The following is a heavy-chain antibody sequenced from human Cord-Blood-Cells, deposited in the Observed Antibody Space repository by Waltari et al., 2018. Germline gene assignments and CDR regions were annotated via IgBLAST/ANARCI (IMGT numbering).Heavy chain of an antibody. D-gene: IGHD1-26*01. CDR1: GYTFTSYA. CDR3: ARDRGKSGSYFDY. CDR2: INAGNGNT. J-gene: IGHJ4*02. V-gene: IGHV1-3*01. Sequence: QVQLVQSGAEVKKPGASVKVSCKASGYTFTSYAMHWVRQAPGQRLEWMGWINAGNGNTKYSQKFQGRVTITRDTSASTAYMELSSLRSEDTAVYYCARDRGKSGSYFDYWGQGTLVTVSS.